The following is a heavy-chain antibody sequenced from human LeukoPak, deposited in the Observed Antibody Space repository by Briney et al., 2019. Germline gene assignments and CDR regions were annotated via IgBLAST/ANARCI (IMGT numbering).Heavy chain of an antibody. CDR1: GGSISSYY. Sequence: SETLSLTCTVSGGSISSYYWSWIRQPPGKGLEWIGYIYYSGSTNYNPPLKSRVTISVDTSKNQFSLKLSSVTAADTAVYYCARYSSGLFDYWGQGTLVTVSS. V-gene: IGHV4-59*08. D-gene: IGHD6-19*01. CDR3: ARYSSGLFDY. CDR2: IYYSGST. J-gene: IGHJ4*02.